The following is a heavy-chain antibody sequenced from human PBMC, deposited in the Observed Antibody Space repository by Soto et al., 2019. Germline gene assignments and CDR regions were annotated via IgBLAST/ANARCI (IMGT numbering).Heavy chain of an antibody. Sequence: ASVKVSCKASGGTFSSYAISWVRQAPGQGLEWMGGIIPIFGTANYAQKFQGRVRITADESTSTAYMELGSLGSEDTAVYYCARAPPQTYCSGGSCWPPCFDYWGQGTLVTVSS. D-gene: IGHD2-15*01. J-gene: IGHJ4*02. CDR1: GGTFSSYA. CDR3: ARAPPQTYCSGGSCWPPCFDY. CDR2: IIPIFGTA. V-gene: IGHV1-69*13.